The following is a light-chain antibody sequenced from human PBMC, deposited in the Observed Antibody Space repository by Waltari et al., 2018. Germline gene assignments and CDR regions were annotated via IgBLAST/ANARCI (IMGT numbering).Light chain of an antibody. V-gene: IGLV4-69*01. Sequence: QLVLTQSPSASASLGASIKLPCTLSSAHSSNIIAWLQQQPEKGPRYLMKVNSDGTHSKGDEIPDRFSGSSSGAERYLTISNLQSEDEADYYCQTGGHGTWVFGGGTKVTVL. J-gene: IGLJ3*02. CDR2: VNSDGTH. CDR3: QTGGHGTWV. CDR1: SAHSSNI.